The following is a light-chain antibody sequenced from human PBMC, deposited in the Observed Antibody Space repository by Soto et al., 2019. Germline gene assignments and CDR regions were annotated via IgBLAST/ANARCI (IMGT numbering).Light chain of an antibody. CDR2: GAS. J-gene: IGKJ3*01. V-gene: IGKV3-20*01. CDR1: QTFSSNY. CDR3: QQSGISPQT. Sequence: EIVLTQSPGTLSLSPGETATLSCRASQTFSSNYLAWYQHKPGQAPSLVIYGASNRATGIPDRFSGSASGTDFTLTISRLEPEDFAVYYCQQSGISPQTFGPGTKVEIK.